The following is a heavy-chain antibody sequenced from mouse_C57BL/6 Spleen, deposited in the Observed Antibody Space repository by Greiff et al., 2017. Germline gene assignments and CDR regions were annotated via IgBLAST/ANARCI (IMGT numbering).Heavy chain of an antibody. J-gene: IGHJ4*01. CDR1: GYTFTDYN. CDR2: INPNNGGT. D-gene: IGHD1-1*01. Sequence: VQLLQSGPELVKPGASVKIPCTASGYTFTDYNMDWVKQSHGKSLEWIGDINPNNGGTIYNQKLKGQATLTVDKSSSPVYLQLRSLTSEDTAVYYCARVRDYGRDAMDYWGQGTSVTVSS. CDR3: ARVRDYGRDAMDY. V-gene: IGHV1-18*01.